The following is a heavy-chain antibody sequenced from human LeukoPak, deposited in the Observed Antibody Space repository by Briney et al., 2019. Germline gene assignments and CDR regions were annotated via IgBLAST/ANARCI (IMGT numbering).Heavy chain of an antibody. CDR3: TRSGSSPSYFDY. CDR2: INPDSGGT. Sequence: GASVKVSCKHSGYTFTGYYIHWVRQAPGQGLEWMGRINPDSGGTNNAQKFQGRITMTRDTSISTAYMELTKLRSDDTAVYYCTRSGSSPSYFDYWGQGTLVTVSS. V-gene: IGHV1-2*06. J-gene: IGHJ4*02. D-gene: IGHD1-26*01. CDR1: GYTFTGYY.